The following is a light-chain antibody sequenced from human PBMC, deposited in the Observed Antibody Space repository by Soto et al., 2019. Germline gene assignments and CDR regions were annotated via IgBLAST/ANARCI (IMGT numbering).Light chain of an antibody. Sequence: DIVMTQSPDSLAMFLGERATINCKSSQSVLYSSNNKNYLAWYQQKAGQPPKLLIYWAATRESGVPDRFSGSGSGTDFPLTISGLQAEDVAVYYCQQYYNTPWTFGQGTKVEIK. V-gene: IGKV4-1*01. J-gene: IGKJ1*01. CDR1: QSVLYSSNNKNY. CDR3: QQYYNTPWT. CDR2: WAA.